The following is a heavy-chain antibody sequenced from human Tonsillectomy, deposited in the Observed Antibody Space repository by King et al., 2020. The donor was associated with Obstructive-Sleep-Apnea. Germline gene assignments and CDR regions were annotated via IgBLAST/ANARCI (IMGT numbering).Heavy chain of an antibody. V-gene: IGHV3-21*01. D-gene: IGHD4-17*01. Sequence: EVQLVESGGGLVKPGGSLRLSCAASGFTFSSYSMNWVRQAPGKGLEWVSSISSSRSYIYYADLVKGRFTISRDNAKNSLYLQMNSLRAEDTAVYYCVTTVTTELDYWGQGTLVTVSS. CDR2: ISSSRSYI. J-gene: IGHJ4*02. CDR1: GFTFSSYS. CDR3: VTTVTTELDY.